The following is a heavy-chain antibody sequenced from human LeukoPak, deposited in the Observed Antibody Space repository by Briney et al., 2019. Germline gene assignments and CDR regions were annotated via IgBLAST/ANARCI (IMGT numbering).Heavy chain of an antibody. CDR1: GFTFSSYW. D-gene: IGHD6-13*01. CDR2: INSDGSST. Sequence: GGSLRLSCAASGFTFSSYWMHWVRQAPGKGLVWVSRINSDGSSTNYADSVKGRFTISRGNAENTLYLQMNSLRAEDTAVHYCARKAAGLTFDYWGQGTLVTVSS. V-gene: IGHV3-74*01. J-gene: IGHJ4*02. CDR3: ARKAAGLTFDY.